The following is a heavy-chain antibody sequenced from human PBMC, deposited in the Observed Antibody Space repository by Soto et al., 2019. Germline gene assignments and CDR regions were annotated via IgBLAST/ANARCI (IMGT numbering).Heavy chain of an antibody. CDR1: GGSFSGYY. Sequence: SETLSLTCAVYGGSFSGYYWSWIRQPPGKGLEWIGEINHSGSTNYNPSLKSRVTISVDTSKNQFSLKLSSVTAADTAVYYCARGAIYGFGELRNYYYYYGMDVWGQGTTVTVSS. V-gene: IGHV4-34*01. J-gene: IGHJ6*02. CDR2: INHSGST. CDR3: ARGAIYGFGELRNYYYYYGMDV. D-gene: IGHD3-10*01.